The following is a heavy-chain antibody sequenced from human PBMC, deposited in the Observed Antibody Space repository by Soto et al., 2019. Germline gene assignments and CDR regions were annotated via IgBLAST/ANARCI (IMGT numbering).Heavy chain of an antibody. Sequence: GGSLRLSCAASGFTFSSYAMHWVRQAPGKGLEWVALISYDGSDKDYADSVKGRFTISRDNAKNTVYLQMNSLRAEDTAVYYCARYCTNGVCRPHWGQGTLVTVSS. V-gene: IGHV3-30-3*01. CDR2: ISYDGSDK. CDR1: GFTFSSYA. J-gene: IGHJ4*02. D-gene: IGHD2-8*01. CDR3: ARYCTNGVCRPH.